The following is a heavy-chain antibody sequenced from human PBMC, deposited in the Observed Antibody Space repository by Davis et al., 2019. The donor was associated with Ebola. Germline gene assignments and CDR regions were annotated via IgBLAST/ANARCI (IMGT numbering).Heavy chain of an antibody. CDR3: VKGTHVDSYAASDY. CDR2: ISGSGDNT. J-gene: IGHJ4*02. D-gene: IGHD2-21*02. CDR1: GFTFNSHS. V-gene: IGHV3-23*01. Sequence: GGSLRLSCSASGFTFNSHSMSWVRQAPGKGLEWVSVISGSGDNTYYAASMKCRFTISRDNSKNTLYLQMNSLRAEDTAIYYCVKGTHVDSYAASDYWGQGALVTVSS.